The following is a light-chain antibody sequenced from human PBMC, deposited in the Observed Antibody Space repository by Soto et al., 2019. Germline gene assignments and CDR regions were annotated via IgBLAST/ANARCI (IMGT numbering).Light chain of an antibody. CDR3: LQDYDYPRT. J-gene: IGKJ1*01. CDR1: QDIRND. V-gene: IGKV1-6*01. Sequence: AIQMTQSPSSLSASVGDRVTITCRASQDIRNDLGWYQQKRGKAPKVLIYAASSLQSGVPSRFGGSGSGTDFTLTISSLQPEDFATYYCLQDYDYPRTFGQGTNVEIK. CDR2: AAS.